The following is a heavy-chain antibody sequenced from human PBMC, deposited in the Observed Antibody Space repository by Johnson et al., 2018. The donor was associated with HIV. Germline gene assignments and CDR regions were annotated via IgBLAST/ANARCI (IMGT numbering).Heavy chain of an antibody. CDR1: GFTFSSYA. D-gene: IGHD1-7*01. CDR3: ASWNYFDAFDI. V-gene: IGHV3-48*04. Sequence: VQLVESGGGLVQPGGSLRLSCAASGFTFSSYAMSWVRQAPGKGLECISYISSSGSTIYYADSVKGRFTISRDNGKNSLYLHMNSLRAGDTAVYYCASWNYFDAFDIWGQGTMVTVSS. J-gene: IGHJ3*02. CDR2: ISSSGSTI.